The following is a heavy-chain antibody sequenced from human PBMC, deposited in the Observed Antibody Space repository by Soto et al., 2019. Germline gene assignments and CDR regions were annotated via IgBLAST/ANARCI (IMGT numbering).Heavy chain of an antibody. CDR2: ISSSGGSK. V-gene: IGHV3-11*01. CDR3: ARDHHEQMAFDW. Sequence: QVQLVESGGGLVKPGGSLRLSCVASGITFGDYYMTWVRQAPGKGLEWISYISSSGGSKYYADAVKGRSTISRENGKNPLYLQMSSLRVDDTAVYYCARDHHEQMAFDWWGQGNLVTVSS. D-gene: IGHD2-8*01. J-gene: IGHJ4*02. CDR1: GITFGDYY.